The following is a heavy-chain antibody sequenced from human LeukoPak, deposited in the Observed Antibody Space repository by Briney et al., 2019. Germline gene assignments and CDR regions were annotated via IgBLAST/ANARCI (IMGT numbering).Heavy chain of an antibody. Sequence: GASVKVSCKASGYTFTSYYMHWVRQAPGQGLEWMGWINPNSGGTNYAQKFQGRVTMTRDTSISTAYMELSRLRSDDTAVYYCARQGSGWYLENWFDPWGQGTLVTVSS. CDR1: GYTFTSYY. CDR3: ARQGSGWYLENWFDP. CDR2: INPNSGGT. V-gene: IGHV1-2*02. J-gene: IGHJ5*02. D-gene: IGHD6-19*01.